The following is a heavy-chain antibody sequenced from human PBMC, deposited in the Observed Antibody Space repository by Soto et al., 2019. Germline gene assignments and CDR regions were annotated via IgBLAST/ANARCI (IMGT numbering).Heavy chain of an antibody. CDR3: AKVARIAAAGTGVRGSYFDY. Sequence: GGSLRLSCAASGFTFSSYAMSWVRQAPGKGLEWVSAISGSGGSTYYADSVKGRFTISRDNSKNTLYLQMNSLRAEDTAVYYCAKVARIAAAGTGVRGSYFDYWGQGTLVTVSS. J-gene: IGHJ4*02. CDR2: ISGSGGST. CDR1: GFTFSSYA. V-gene: IGHV3-23*01. D-gene: IGHD6-13*01.